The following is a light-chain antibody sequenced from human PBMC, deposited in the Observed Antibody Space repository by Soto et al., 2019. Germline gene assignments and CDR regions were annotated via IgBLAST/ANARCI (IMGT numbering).Light chain of an antibody. J-gene: IGKJ4*01. Sequence: EIVLTQSPGTLSLSPGERATLSCRASQSVSNNYLAWDQQKPGQAPRLLIYGASSRATGIPDRFSGSGSGTDFTITISRREPEDFAVYYCQQYGRSPSTFGGGTKVEIK. CDR1: QSVSNNY. CDR2: GAS. CDR3: QQYGRSPST. V-gene: IGKV3-20*01.